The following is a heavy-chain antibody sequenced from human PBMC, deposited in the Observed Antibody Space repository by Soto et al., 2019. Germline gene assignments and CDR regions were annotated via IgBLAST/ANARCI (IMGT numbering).Heavy chain of an antibody. J-gene: IGHJ3*01. D-gene: IGHD3-16*01. CDR2: IMPIFGTT. CDR3: ARQRGRDDAVDL. CDR1: GGTFTYS. V-gene: IGHV1-69*01. Sequence: QVQLVQSGAEVTKPGSSVRVSCQASGGTFTYSVSWVRQAPGQGLEWMGGIMPIFGTTNYEQKFQCGMTITADEARNIAYLELSSLKSEDTAVYYCARQRGRDDAVDLWGQGTLVTVSS.